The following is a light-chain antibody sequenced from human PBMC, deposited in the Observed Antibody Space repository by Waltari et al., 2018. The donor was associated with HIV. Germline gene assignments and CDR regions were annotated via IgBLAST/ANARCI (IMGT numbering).Light chain of an antibody. CDR2: DYN. CDR1: SSNIGNNY. Sequence: QSVFTQPPSVSAAPGQKVTISCSGSSSNIGNNYVSWYQQLPGTAPKLLIYDYNKRPSGIPDRFSGSKAGTSATLGSTGLQTGDEADYYCGTWDSSLSAGRFGGGTKLTVL. V-gene: IGLV1-51*01. J-gene: IGLJ3*02. CDR3: GTWDSSLSAGR.